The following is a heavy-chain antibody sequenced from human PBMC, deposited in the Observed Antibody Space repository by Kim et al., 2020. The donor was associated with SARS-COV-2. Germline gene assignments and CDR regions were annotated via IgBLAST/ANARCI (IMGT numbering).Heavy chain of an antibody. CDR3: ARAPTWAILEFDY. J-gene: IGHJ4*02. Sequence: YPQTLQGRISVTTDTSTSTVYLDLRSLRSDDTAVYYCARAPTWAILEFDYWGQGTLVIVSS. V-gene: IGHV1-18*01. D-gene: IGHD1-26*01.